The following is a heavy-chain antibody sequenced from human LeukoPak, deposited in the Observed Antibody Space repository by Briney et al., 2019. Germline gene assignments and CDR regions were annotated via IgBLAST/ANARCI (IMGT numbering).Heavy chain of an antibody. J-gene: IGHJ6*02. V-gene: IGHV3-33*01. Sequence: PGRSLRLSCEASGFTFSTYCMHWVRQAPGKGLEWVAVIWYDGSNKNYADSVKGRFTISRDNSKNTLYLQMNSLRAEDTAVYYCARGGRTTWHGMDVWGQGTTVTVSS. CDR1: GFTFSTYC. D-gene: IGHD4-17*01. CDR2: IWYDGSNK. CDR3: ARGGRTTWHGMDV.